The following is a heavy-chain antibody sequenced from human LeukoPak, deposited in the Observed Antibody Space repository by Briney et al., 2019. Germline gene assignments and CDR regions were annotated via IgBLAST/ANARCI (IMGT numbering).Heavy chain of an antibody. V-gene: IGHV4-61*02. D-gene: IGHD2-15*01. Sequence: SEALSLTCTVSGGSISNGSYYWSWIRQPAGEGLEWIGRIYTSGSTNYNPSLASRVTISVDPSKNQFSLKLSSVPATDTAVYYCARVGDCSVDSNCYHFADWFDPWGQGTLVTVSS. CDR1: GGSISNGSYY. CDR3: ARVGDCSVDSNCYHFADWFDP. CDR2: IYTSGST. J-gene: IGHJ5*02.